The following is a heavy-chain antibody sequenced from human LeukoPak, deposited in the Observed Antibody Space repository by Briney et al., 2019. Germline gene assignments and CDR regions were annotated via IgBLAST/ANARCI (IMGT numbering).Heavy chain of an antibody. D-gene: IGHD3-16*02. CDR1: GFTLSSYS. CDR3: AKSPPITFGGVIATPYYFDY. CDR2: ISSSSSTI. J-gene: IGHJ4*02. V-gene: IGHV3-48*01. Sequence: GGSLRLSCAASGFTLSSYSMNWVRQAPGKGLEWVSYISSSSSTIYYADSVKGRFTISRDNSKNTLYLQMNSLRAEDTAVYYCAKSPPITFGGVIATPYYFDYWGQGTLVTVSS.